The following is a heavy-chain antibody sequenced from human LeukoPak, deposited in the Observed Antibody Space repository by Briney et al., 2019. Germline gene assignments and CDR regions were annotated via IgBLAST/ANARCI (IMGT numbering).Heavy chain of an antibody. J-gene: IGHJ4*02. CDR1: GFTFTNYW. Sequence: GGSLRLSCAASGFTFTNYWMHWVRQAPGMGLVWVSRLPPDELGIIYADSVKGRFTVSRDNAKNTVYLQMNNLRVDDTAMYYCVGTIASRGSEYWGQGALVTVSP. V-gene: IGHV3-74*01. D-gene: IGHD6-6*01. CDR2: LPPDELGI. CDR3: VGTIASRGSEY.